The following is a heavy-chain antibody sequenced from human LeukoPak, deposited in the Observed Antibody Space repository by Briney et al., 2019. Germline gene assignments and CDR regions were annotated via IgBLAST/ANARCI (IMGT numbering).Heavy chain of an antibody. D-gene: IGHD3-22*01. CDR1: GFSFSGYS. CDR2: IRSSTSTI. J-gene: IGHJ5*02. V-gene: IGHV3-48*01. Sequence: GGSLRLSCVASGFSFSGYSMNWVRQAPGKGLEWISYIRSSTSTIYYADSVKGRFTIFTDNSKNTLYLLMNSLRAEDTAVYYCARLPVYYYDSSGPWGQGTLVTVSS. CDR3: ARLPVYYYDSSGP.